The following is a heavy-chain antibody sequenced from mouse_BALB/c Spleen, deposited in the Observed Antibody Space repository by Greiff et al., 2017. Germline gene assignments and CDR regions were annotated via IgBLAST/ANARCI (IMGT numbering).Heavy chain of an antibody. V-gene: IGHV1-5*01. D-gene: IGHD2-3*01. J-gene: IGHJ3*01. CDR2: IYPGNSDT. CDR3: TRKRPIYDGYYGGFAY. Sequence: EVQLQQSGTVLARPGASVKMSCKASGYSFTSYWMHWVKQRPGQGLEWIGAIYPGNSDTSYNQKFKGKAKLTAVTSASTAYMELSSLTNEDSAVYYCTRKRPIYDGYYGGFAYWGQGTLVTVSA. CDR1: GYSFTSYW.